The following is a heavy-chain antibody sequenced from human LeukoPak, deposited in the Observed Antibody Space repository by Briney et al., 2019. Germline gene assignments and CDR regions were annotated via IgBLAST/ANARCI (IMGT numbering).Heavy chain of an antibody. CDR3: ARVGAGSSQVQDYYYGMDV. D-gene: IGHD6-13*01. CDR1: GYTFTGYY. CDR2: INPNRGGT. Sequence: GASVKVSCKASGYTFTGYYMYWVRQAPGQGPEWMGWINPNRGGTNYEQKFQGRVTMTRDTSISTAYMELSGLRSDDTAVYYCARVGAGSSQVQDYYYGMDVWGQGTTVTVSS. J-gene: IGHJ6*02. V-gene: IGHV1-2*02.